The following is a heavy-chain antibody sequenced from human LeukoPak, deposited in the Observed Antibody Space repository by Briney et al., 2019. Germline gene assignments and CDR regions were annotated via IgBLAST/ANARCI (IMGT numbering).Heavy chain of an antibody. CDR3: AKDHFYGSGSTPDY. CDR1: RFTISSYA. J-gene: IGHJ4*02. V-gene: IGHV3-23*01. D-gene: IGHD3-10*01. Sequence: GVSLTPSCAAARFTISSYAMSWARQAPGKGLEWVSGITGSGGSTYHADPVKGRFTISRDNSKNTLYLQMSSLRVEDTAVYYCAKDHFYGSGSTPDYWAREPWLPSPQ. CDR2: ITGSGGST.